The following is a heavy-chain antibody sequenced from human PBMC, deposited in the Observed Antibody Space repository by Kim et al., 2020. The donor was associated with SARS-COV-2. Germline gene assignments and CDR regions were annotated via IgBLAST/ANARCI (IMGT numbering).Heavy chain of an antibody. Sequence: GGSLRLSCAASGFTFSSYGMHWARQAPGKGLEWVAVIWYDGSNKYYADSVKVRFTISRDNSKNTLYLQMNSLKAEDTAVYYCAREYYDILTGYNYYYDMDVWCRGTTVTLSS. CDR2: IWYDGSNK. CDR3: AREYYDILTGYNYYYDMDV. D-gene: IGHD3-9*01. J-gene: IGHJ6*02. V-gene: IGHV3-33*01. CDR1: GFTFSSYG.